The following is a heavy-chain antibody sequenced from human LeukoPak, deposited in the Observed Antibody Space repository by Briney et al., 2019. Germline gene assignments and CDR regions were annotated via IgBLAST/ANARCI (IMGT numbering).Heavy chain of an antibody. D-gene: IGHD1-26*01. CDR3: ATSLVGATGPFDY. Sequence: GGSLRLSCAASGFTFSSYSMNWVRQAPGKGLEWVSSISSSSSYIYYADSVKGRFTISRDNAKNSLYLQMNSLRAEDTAVYYCATSLVGATGPFDYWGQGTLVTVSS. J-gene: IGHJ4*02. V-gene: IGHV3-21*01. CDR1: GFTFSSYS. CDR2: ISSSSSYI.